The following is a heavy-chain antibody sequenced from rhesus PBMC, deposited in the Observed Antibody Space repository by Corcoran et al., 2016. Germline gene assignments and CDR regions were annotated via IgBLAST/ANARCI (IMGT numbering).Heavy chain of an antibody. CDR2: IYSNTERT. Sequence: QVQLQESGPGLVKPSETLSLTCAFSVVSISIRTWCRCIRQPPGTGLGWIGGIYSNTERTNYNPSLKNRVTISKDTSKNQFSLKLSSVTAADTAVYYCARDGGYLLLWGFDYWGQGVLVTVSS. D-gene: IGHD2-27*01. CDR1: VVSISIRTW. V-gene: IGHV4S18*01. CDR3: ARDGGYLLLWGFDY. J-gene: IGHJ4*01.